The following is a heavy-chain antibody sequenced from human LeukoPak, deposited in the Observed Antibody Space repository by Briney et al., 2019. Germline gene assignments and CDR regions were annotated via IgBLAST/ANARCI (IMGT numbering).Heavy chain of an antibody. Sequence: GGSLRLSCAASGFTFSAYEMNWVRQAPGKGLEWVSYIRSSGSPIYYADSVKGRFAISRDNDRNSLYLQMNSLRAEDTAVYYCASGGFDYWGQGVLVTVSS. CDR1: GFTFSAYE. CDR3: ASGGFDY. J-gene: IGHJ4*02. CDR2: IRSSGSPI. D-gene: IGHD3-3*01. V-gene: IGHV3-48*03.